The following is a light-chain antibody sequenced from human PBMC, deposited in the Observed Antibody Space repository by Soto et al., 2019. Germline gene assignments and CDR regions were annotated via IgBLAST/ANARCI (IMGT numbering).Light chain of an antibody. J-gene: IGLJ2*01. V-gene: IGLV2-14*01. Sequence: QSALTQPASVSGFPGQSITISCTGSSSDVGAYNYVSWYQQHPGKAPKLMIYEVSNRPSGVSNRFSGSKSGNTASLTISGLQTDDEADYYCSSFTRSNTWVFGGGTKLTVL. CDR3: SSFTRSNTWV. CDR1: SSDVGAYNY. CDR2: EVS.